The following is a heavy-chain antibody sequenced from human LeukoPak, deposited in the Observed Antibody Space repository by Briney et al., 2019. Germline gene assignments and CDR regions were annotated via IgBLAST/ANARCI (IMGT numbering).Heavy chain of an antibody. Sequence: PGGSLRLSCAASGFTFINYAMSWVRQAPGKGLELVSAISGSGGSTYYADSVKGRFTISRDNSKNTLHLQMNTLRAEDTAIYYCAKYLRSGSYYDYWGQGTLVTVSS. V-gene: IGHV3-23*01. CDR1: GFTFINYA. D-gene: IGHD1-26*01. CDR3: AKYLRSGSYYDY. CDR2: ISGSGGST. J-gene: IGHJ4*02.